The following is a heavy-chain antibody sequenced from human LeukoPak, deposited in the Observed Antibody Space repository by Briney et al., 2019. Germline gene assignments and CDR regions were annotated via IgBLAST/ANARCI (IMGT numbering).Heavy chain of an antibody. CDR1: GDSLSSGDYY. J-gene: IGHJ4*02. Sequence: PSQTLSLTCTVSGDSLSSGDYYWGWIRQPPGKGLEWIGYIYCSGSTYSNPSLKSRVTISDDTSKNQFSLKLSSVTAADTAVYYCARARFGATIDYWGQGTLVTVSS. D-gene: IGHD3-16*01. CDR3: ARARFGATIDY. V-gene: IGHV4-30-4*08. CDR2: IYCSGST.